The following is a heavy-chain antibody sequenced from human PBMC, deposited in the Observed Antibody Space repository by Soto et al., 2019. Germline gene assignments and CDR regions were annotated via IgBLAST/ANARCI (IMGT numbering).Heavy chain of an antibody. Sequence: HPGGSLRLSCAASGFTFSSYAMSWVRQAPGKGLEWVSAISGSGGSTYYADSVKGRFTISRDNSKNTLYLQMDSLRAEDTAVYYCAKITIFGVVTTHYYFDYWGQGTLVTVSS. D-gene: IGHD3-3*01. CDR3: AKITIFGVVTTHYYFDY. J-gene: IGHJ4*02. CDR1: GFTFSSYA. V-gene: IGHV3-23*01. CDR2: ISGSGGST.